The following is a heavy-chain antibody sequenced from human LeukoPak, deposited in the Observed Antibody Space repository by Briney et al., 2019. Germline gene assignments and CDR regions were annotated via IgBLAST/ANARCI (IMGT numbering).Heavy chain of an antibody. J-gene: IGHJ4*02. Sequence: GASVKVSCKASGGTFSSYAISWVRQAPGQGLEWMGWISAYNGNTNYAQKLQGRVTMTTDTSTSTAYMELRSLRSDDTAVYYCAREANYYGSGSYYNWGQGTLVTVSS. D-gene: IGHD3-10*01. CDR3: AREANYYGSGSYYN. CDR1: GGTFSSYA. CDR2: ISAYNGNT. V-gene: IGHV1-18*01.